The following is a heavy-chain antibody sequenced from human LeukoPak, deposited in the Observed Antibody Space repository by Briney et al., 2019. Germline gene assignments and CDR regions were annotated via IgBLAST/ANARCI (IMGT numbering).Heavy chain of an antibody. V-gene: IGHV4-4*07. CDR1: GGSISSYY. CDR3: ARVMAYCGGDCPFDY. Sequence: RPSETLSLTCTVSGGSISSYYWSWIRQPAGKGLEWIGRIYTSGSTNYNPSLKSRVTMSVDTSKNQFSLKLSSVTAADTAVYYCARVMAYCGGDCPFDYWGQGTLVTVSS. J-gene: IGHJ4*02. D-gene: IGHD2-21*02. CDR2: IYTSGST.